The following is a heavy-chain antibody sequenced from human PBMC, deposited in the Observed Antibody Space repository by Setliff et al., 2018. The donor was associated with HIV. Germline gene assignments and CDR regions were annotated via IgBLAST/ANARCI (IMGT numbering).Heavy chain of an antibody. J-gene: IGHJ4*02. CDR3: ARGPPGYYYDRSGSIDY. D-gene: IGHD3-22*01. CDR1: GFTFTTYG. Sequence: ASVKVSCKTSGFTFTTYGITWVRQAPGQGLEWMGWISTYNGHTNYAQKLQGRVNMTTDTSTSTAYMELRGLRSDDTAVFYCARGPPGYYYDRSGSIDYWGQGTQVTVSS. CDR2: ISTYNGHT. V-gene: IGHV1-18*01.